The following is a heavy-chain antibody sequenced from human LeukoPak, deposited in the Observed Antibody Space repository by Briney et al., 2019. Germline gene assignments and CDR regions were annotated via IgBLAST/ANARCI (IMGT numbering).Heavy chain of an antibody. D-gene: IGHD2-2*01. CDR2: ISWNSGSI. CDR1: GFTFDDYA. CDR3: AKDYPDRYCSSTSCYHPLAFDI. Sequence: GGSLRLSCAASGFTFDDYAMHWVRQAPGKGLEWVSGISWNSGSIGYADSVKGRFTISRDNAKNSLYLQMNSLRAEDTALYYCAKDYPDRYCSSTSCYHPLAFDIWGQGTMVTVSS. V-gene: IGHV3-9*01. J-gene: IGHJ3*02.